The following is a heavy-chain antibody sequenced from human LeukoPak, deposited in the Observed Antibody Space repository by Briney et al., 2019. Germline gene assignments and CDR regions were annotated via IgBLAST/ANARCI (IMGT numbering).Heavy chain of an antibody. V-gene: IGHV4-61*08. CDR3: ARVGSYCFEY. CDR2: IDYSGAT. Sequence: SETLSLTCTVSGGSISSGGYYWSWIRQHPGKGLEWIGYIDYSGATNYNPSLKSRVTMSVDTSKHQFSLKLSSVTAADTAVYYCARVGSYCFEYWGQGTLVTVSS. J-gene: IGHJ4*02. CDR1: GGSISSGGYY. D-gene: IGHD3-10*01.